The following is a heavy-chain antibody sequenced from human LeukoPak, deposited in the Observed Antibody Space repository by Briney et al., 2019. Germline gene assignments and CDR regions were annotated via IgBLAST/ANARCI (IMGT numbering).Heavy chain of an antibody. V-gene: IGHV3-23*01. CDR1: GITFSTFG. Sequence: GGSLRLSCAVSGITFSTFGVSWVRQAPGKGLEWVSTITKSGDAAYYADSVKGRFTISRDNSKDTLYLQTKSLRAEDTAVYYCAYVVGGYWGQGTLVTVSS. J-gene: IGHJ4*02. CDR3: AYVVGGY. CDR2: ITKSGDAA. D-gene: IGHD2-21*01.